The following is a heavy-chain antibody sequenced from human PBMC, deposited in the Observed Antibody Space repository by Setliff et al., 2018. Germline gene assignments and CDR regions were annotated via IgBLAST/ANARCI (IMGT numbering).Heavy chain of an antibody. Sequence: ASVKVSCKATGYTLSRHYMHWVRQAPGQGLEWMGIINPGGGSASIVEKFQGRVTMTSDTSTSTVYLDLSGLTSEDTAVYYCGRAGVAAADRKGLLDRWGQGTLVTVSS. CDR3: GRAGVAAADRKGLLDR. V-gene: IGHV1-46*01. D-gene: IGHD6-13*01. CDR1: GYTLSRHY. J-gene: IGHJ4*02. CDR2: INPGGGSA.